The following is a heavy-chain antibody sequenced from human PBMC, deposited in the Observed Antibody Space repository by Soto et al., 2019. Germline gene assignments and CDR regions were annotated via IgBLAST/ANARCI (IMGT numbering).Heavy chain of an antibody. Sequence: GGSLRLSCAASGFTFSSYAMHWVRQAPGKGLEWVAVISYDGSNKYYADSVKGRFTISRDNSKNTLYLQMNSLRAEDTAVYYCARGPHTVRRDGYNIDYWGQGTLVTVSS. CDR1: GFTFSSYA. J-gene: IGHJ4*02. D-gene: IGHD5-12*01. CDR2: ISYDGSNK. CDR3: ARGPHTVRRDGYNIDY. V-gene: IGHV3-30*04.